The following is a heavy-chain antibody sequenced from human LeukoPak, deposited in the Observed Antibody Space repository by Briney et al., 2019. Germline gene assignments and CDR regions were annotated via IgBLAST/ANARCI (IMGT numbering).Heavy chain of an antibody. D-gene: IGHD2/OR15-2a*01. J-gene: IGHJ4*02. CDR1: GFTFSSYE. V-gene: IGHV3-48*03. Sequence: PGGSLRLSCAASGFTFSSYEMNWVRQAPGKGLEWVSYISSSGSTIYYADSVKGRFTISRDNAKNSLYLQMYSLRDEDTAVYYCARDWFHAIDYWGQGTLVTVSS. CDR2: ISSSGSTI. CDR3: ARDWFHAIDY.